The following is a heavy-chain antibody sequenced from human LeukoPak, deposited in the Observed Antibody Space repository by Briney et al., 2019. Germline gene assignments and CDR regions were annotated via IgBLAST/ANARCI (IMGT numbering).Heavy chain of an antibody. CDR3: ARVAGHYDSSGYYSVFDY. D-gene: IGHD3-22*01. J-gene: IGHJ4*02. Sequence: ASVKVSCKASGYTFTSYYMHWVRQAPGQGLEWMGIINPSGGSSSYAQKFQGRVTMTRDMSTSTVYMELSSLRSEDTAVYYCARVAGHYDSSGYYSVFDYWGQGTLVTVSS. CDR1: GYTFTSYY. V-gene: IGHV1-46*01. CDR2: INPSGGSS.